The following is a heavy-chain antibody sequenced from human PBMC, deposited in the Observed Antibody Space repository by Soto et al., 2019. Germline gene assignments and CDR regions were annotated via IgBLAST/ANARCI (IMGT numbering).Heavy chain of an antibody. CDR1: GYSFTSYW. CDR2: SYPGDSDT. V-gene: IGHV5-51*01. J-gene: IGHJ4*02. D-gene: IGHD7-27*01. Sequence: GESLKISCKGSGYSFTSYWIGWVRQMPGKGLEWMGISYPGDSDTRYSPFFQGQVTISADKSISTAYLQRCSLKASDTAMYYCACPGPSWGSGFFDYWGQGTLVTVSS. CDR3: ACPGPSWGSGFFDY.